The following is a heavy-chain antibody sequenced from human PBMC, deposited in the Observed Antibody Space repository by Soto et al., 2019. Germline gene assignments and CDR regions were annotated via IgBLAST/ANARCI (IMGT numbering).Heavy chain of an antibody. Sequence: GGSLILSCAXSGFTFSSYAMSWVRQAPGKGLEWVSAISGSGGSTYYADSVKGRFTISRDNSKNTLYLQMNSLRAEDTAVYYCAKGVLRYFDWLLTYYYYGMDVWGQGTTVTVSS. J-gene: IGHJ6*02. CDR2: ISGSGGST. D-gene: IGHD3-9*01. CDR3: AKGVLRYFDWLLTYYYYGMDV. V-gene: IGHV3-23*01. CDR1: GFTFSSYA.